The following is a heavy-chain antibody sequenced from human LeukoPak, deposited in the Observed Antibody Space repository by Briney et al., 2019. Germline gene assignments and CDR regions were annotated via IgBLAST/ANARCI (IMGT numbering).Heavy chain of an antibody. Sequence: PGGSLRLFCAASGFTCSSYSMNWVRRAPGGGLEWVLSISCSSSYIYCADSVKGRFTISRANAKNSMYLQLNSMRAEDTAVYYCARESPIAVAVPYFDYWGQGTLVTVSS. CDR1: GFTCSSYS. CDR3: ARESPIAVAVPYFDY. J-gene: IGHJ4*02. D-gene: IGHD6-19*01. V-gene: IGHV3-21*01. CDR2: ISCSSSYI.